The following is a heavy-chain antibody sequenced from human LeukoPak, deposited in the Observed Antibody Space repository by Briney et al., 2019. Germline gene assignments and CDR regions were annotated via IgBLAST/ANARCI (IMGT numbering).Heavy chain of an antibody. Sequence: GGSLRLSCAASGFTSSNAWMSWVRRAPGKGLEWVGRIKSKTDGGTTDYAAPVKGRFAISRDDSKNTLYLQMNSLKTEDTAVYYCTSEHTSYYDFWSGYYDYWGQGTLVTVSS. CDR1: GFTSSNAW. D-gene: IGHD3-3*01. CDR2: IKSKTDGGTT. V-gene: IGHV3-15*01. J-gene: IGHJ4*02. CDR3: TSEHTSYYDFWSGYYDY.